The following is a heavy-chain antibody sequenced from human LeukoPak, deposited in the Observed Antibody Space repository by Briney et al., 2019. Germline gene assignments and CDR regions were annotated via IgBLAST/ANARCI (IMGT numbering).Heavy chain of an antibody. CDR3: ATSHWSSGLAEYFQH. CDR2: ISGSGGST. D-gene: IGHD6-19*01. Sequence: GGSLRLSCAASGFTFSSYAMSWVRQAPGKGLEWVSAISGSGGSTYYADSVKGRFTISRDNSKNTLYLQMNSLRAEDTAVYYCATSHWSSGLAEYFQHWGQGTLVTVSS. V-gene: IGHV3-23*01. J-gene: IGHJ1*01. CDR1: GFTFSSYA.